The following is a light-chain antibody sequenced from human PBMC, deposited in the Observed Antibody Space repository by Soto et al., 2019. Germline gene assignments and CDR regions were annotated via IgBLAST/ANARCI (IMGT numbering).Light chain of an antibody. J-gene: IGLJ1*01. Sequence: SALTQPASVSGSPGQSITISCTGTSSDVGGYNYVSWYQQHPDKAPKLMIYEVSNRPSGVSNRFSGSKSGNTASLTISGLQAEDEADYYCSSYTSSTLYVFGTGTKLTVL. CDR2: EVS. CDR3: SSYTSSTLYV. CDR1: SSDVGGYNY. V-gene: IGLV2-14*01.